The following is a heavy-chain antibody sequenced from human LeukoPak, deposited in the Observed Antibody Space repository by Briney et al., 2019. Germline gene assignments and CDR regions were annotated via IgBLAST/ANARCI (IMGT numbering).Heavy chain of an antibody. Sequence: GRSLRLSCAASGFTFSSYAMHWVRQAPGKGLEWVAVISYDGFNKYYADSVKGRFTISRDNSKNSLYLQMNSLRAEDTAVYYCAKESSGGWYFDYWGQGTLVTVSS. CDR2: ISYDGFNK. CDR3: AKESSGGWYFDY. J-gene: IGHJ4*02. D-gene: IGHD6-19*01. V-gene: IGHV3-30-3*01. CDR1: GFTFSSYA.